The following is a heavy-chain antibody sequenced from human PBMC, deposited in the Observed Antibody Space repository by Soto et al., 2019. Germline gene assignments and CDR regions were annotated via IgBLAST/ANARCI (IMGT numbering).Heavy chain of an antibody. J-gene: IGHJ3*01. CDR3: ARTSSLAAAV. V-gene: IGHV3-7*03. CDR1: GFTFSSSW. D-gene: IGHD6-13*01. CDR2: IKQDGSDK. Sequence: EVQLVESGGGLVQPGGSLRLSCVASGFTFSSSWMSWVRQAPGKGLEWVANIKQDGSDKYYVDSVEGRFTISRDNAKNSLYLHMNSLRAQDTAVYYCARTSSLAAAVWDQGTMVIVSS.